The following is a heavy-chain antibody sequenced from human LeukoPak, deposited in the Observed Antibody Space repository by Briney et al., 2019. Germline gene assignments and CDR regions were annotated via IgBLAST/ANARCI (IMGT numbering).Heavy chain of an antibody. CDR2: IGGSPGDT. Sequence: PGGSLRLSCVASGFTFRSYAMSWVRQGPGKGLEWVSAIGGSPGDTHYADSVKGRFTISRDNAKNTLYLQMNSLRAEDTAIYYCGRDIATAVDYWGLGTLVTVSS. D-gene: IGHD6-13*01. V-gene: IGHV3-23*01. CDR1: GFTFRSYA. J-gene: IGHJ4*02. CDR3: GRDIATAVDY.